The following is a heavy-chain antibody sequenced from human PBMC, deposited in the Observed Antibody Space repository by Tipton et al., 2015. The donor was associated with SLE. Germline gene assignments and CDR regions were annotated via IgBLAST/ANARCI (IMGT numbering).Heavy chain of an antibody. Sequence: TLSLTCTVSGGSISSGSYYWSWIRQPPGKGLEWIGEINHSGSTNYNPSLKSRITISGDTSKNQFSLNLSSVPAADTAVYYCARRGQLRLSRLFYYYMDVWGKGTTVTISS. J-gene: IGHJ6*03. CDR1: GGSISSGSYY. CDR2: INHSGST. CDR3: ARRGQLRLSRLFYYYMDV. V-gene: IGHV4-39*07. D-gene: IGHD2-2*01.